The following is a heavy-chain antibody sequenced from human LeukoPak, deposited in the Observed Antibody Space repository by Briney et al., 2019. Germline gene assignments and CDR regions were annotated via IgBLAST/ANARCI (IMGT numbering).Heavy chain of an antibody. D-gene: IGHD3-3*01. CDR3: AKAGGGYDFWSGYYSGYFDY. Sequence: PGGSLRLSCAASGFTFSSYAMSWVRQAPGKGLEWVSAISGSGGSTYYADSVKGRFTISRDNSKNTLYLQMNSLRAEDTAVYYCAKAGGGYDFWSGYYSGYFDYWGQGTLVTVSS. CDR1: GFTFSSYA. CDR2: ISGSGGST. J-gene: IGHJ4*02. V-gene: IGHV3-23*01.